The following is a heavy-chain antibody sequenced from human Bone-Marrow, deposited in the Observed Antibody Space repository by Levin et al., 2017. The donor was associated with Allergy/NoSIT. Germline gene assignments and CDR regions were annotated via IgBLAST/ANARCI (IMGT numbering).Heavy chain of an antibody. CDR2: ISSSSSYI. CDR1: GFTFSSYS. Sequence: ESLKISCAASGFTFSSYSMNWVRQAPGKGLEWVSSISSSSSYIYYADSVKGRFTISRDNAKNSLYLQMNSLRAEDTAVYYCARDLELELDYWGQGTLVTVSS. D-gene: IGHD1-1*01. J-gene: IGHJ4*02. V-gene: IGHV3-21*01. CDR3: ARDLELELDY.